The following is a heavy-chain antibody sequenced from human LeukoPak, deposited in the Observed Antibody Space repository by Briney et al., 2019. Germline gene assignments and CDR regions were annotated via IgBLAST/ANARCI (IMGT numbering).Heavy chain of an antibody. V-gene: IGHV3-7*01. CDR1: GFTFSSYW. J-gene: IGHJ6*03. CDR3: ASGFGYGYMDV. D-gene: IGHD3-10*01. Sequence: GGSLRLSCAASGFTFSSYWMSWVRQAPGKGLEWVANIKQDGSEKYYVDSVKGRFTISRDNAKNSLYLQMNSLRAEDTAVYNCASGFGYGYMDVWGKGTTVTVSS. CDR2: IKQDGSEK.